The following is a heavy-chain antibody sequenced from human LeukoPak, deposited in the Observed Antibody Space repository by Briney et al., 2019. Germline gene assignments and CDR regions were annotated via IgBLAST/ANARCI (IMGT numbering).Heavy chain of an antibody. J-gene: IGHJ4*02. V-gene: IGHV4-34*01. Sequence: SETLSLTCAVYGGSFSGYYWSWIRQPPGKGLEWIGEINHSGSTNYNPSLKSRVTISVDTSKNQFSLKLSSVTAADTAVYYCARVLADSNYGAYYSDYWGQGTLVTVPS. CDR3: ARVLADSNYGAYYSDY. D-gene: IGHD4-11*01. CDR2: INHSGST. CDR1: GGSFSGYY.